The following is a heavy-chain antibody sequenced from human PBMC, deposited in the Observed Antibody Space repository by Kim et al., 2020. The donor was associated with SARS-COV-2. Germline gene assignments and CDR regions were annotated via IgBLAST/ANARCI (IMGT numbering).Heavy chain of an antibody. J-gene: IGHJ4*02. CDR2: IKEDGSVK. CDR1: GFTFRRYW. V-gene: IGHV3-7*03. Sequence: GGSLRLSCGVYGFTFRRYWMSWVHQAPGKGLEWVANIKEDGSVKQYVDSVKGRFTISRDNARNSLYLQMNSLRADDTAVYYCARDGILSYTSSWDYWGPGSLVTVSS. CDR3: ARDGILSYTSSWDY. D-gene: IGHD6-13*01.